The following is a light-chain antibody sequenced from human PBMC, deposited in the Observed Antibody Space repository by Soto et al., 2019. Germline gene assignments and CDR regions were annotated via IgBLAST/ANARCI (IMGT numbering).Light chain of an antibody. CDR1: SSDVGGYKY. J-gene: IGLJ2*01. CDR3: SSYAGSSNVV. CDR2: EVS. V-gene: IGLV2-8*01. Sequence: QAVVTQPPSASGSPGQSVTMSCTGTSSDVGGYKYVSWYQQHPGKAPKLMIYEVSKRPSGVPDRFSGSKSGNTASLTVSGLQAEDEADYYCSSYAGSSNVVFGGGTKLTVL.